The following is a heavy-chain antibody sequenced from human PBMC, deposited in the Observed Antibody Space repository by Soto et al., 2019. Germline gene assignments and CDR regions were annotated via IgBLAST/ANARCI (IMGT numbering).Heavy chain of an antibody. CDR3: AKDLIFGVVIGNQNHDAFDI. Sequence: GGSLRLSCVASGITFRSYGMHWVRQAPGKGLEWVAVISYDGSNKYYADSVKGRFTISRDNSKNTLYLQMNSLRAEDTAVYYCAKDLIFGVVIGNQNHDAFDIWGQGTMVTVSS. J-gene: IGHJ3*02. D-gene: IGHD3-3*01. CDR1: GITFRSYG. CDR2: ISYDGSNK. V-gene: IGHV3-30*18.